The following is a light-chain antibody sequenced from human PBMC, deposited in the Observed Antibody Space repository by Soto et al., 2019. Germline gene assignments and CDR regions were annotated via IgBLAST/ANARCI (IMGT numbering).Light chain of an antibody. CDR1: QSVSSTF. V-gene: IGKV3-20*01. Sequence: EIVLTQSPGTLSLSPGERATLSCRASQSVSSTFLTWYQHKPGQPPRLLIYGASSRATGIPDRFSGSGSGTDFTLTINRLEPEDFAVYYCQRYDSSRLTFGGGTKVEIK. CDR2: GAS. J-gene: IGKJ4*01. CDR3: QRYDSSRLT.